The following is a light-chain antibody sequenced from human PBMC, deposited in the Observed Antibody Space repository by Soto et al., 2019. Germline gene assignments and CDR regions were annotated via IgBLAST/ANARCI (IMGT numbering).Light chain of an antibody. V-gene: IGKV3-20*01. CDR3: QQYDNFPQT. CDR1: EALGRNY. J-gene: IGKJ1*01. CDR2: RIY. Sequence: ETLLTQSPGTLSLSPGERATLSCRASEALGRNYLAWYQQKPGQAPRLLIHRIYIRAAGIPDRFTGSASGTDFTLTISRLEPEDFAVYYRQQYDNFPQTFGQGTKVDIK.